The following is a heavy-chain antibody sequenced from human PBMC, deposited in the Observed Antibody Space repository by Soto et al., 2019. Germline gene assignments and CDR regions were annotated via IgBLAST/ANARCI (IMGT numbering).Heavy chain of an antibody. Sequence: GGSLRLSCAASGFTFSSNAMHWVRQAPGKGLEYVSAISSNGGSTYYANSVKGRFNISRDNSKNTLYLQMGSLRAEDMAVYYCARDRPGHSSGSYYDYWGQGTLVTVSS. CDR2: ISSNGGST. CDR3: ARDRPGHSSGSYYDY. V-gene: IGHV3-64*01. D-gene: IGHD3-10*01. CDR1: GFTFSSNA. J-gene: IGHJ4*02.